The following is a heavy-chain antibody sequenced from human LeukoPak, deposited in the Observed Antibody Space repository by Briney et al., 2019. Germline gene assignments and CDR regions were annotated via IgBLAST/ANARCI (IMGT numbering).Heavy chain of an antibody. CDR1: GYSISSGYY. CDR2: IYHSANA. D-gene: IGHD6-13*01. CDR3: ARDLDSSSWYVGY. J-gene: IGHJ4*02. V-gene: IGHV4-38-2*02. Sequence: KASETLSLTCTVSGYSISSGYYWGWIRQPPGEGLEWIGSIYHSANAYSNPSLKSRVTISVDTSKNQFSLKLTSVTAADTAVYYCARDLDSSSWYVGYWGQGTLVTVSS.